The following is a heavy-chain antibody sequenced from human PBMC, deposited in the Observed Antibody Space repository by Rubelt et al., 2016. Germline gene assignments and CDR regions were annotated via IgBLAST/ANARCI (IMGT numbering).Heavy chain of an antibody. Sequence: VQLVESGGGVVQPGRSLRLSCAASGFTFGNFAMSWVRQAPGRGLEWVSVISSGSNTYYADSVKGRFTSSRDSSKNTVYLQISSLRDEDTAVYYCARGGRLAPLVMGDSWGQGTLVTVSS. D-gene: IGHD6-6*01. CDR2: ISSGSNT. J-gene: IGHJ4*02. CDR3: ARGGRLAPLVMGDS. CDR1: GFTFGNFA. V-gene: IGHV3-23*04.